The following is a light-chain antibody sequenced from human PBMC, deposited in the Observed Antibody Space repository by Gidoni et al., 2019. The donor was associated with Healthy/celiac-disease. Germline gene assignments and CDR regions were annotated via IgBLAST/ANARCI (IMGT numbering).Light chain of an antibody. J-gene: IGLJ3*02. Sequence: QPVLTQSSSASASLGSSVKLTCTLSSEHISYIIAWHQQQPGKAPRYLMKLEGSGSYNKGSGVPDRFSGSSSGADRYLTISNLQSEDEADYYCETWDSNTWVFGGGTKLTV. CDR2: LEGSGSY. CDR1: SEHISYI. V-gene: IGLV4-60*03. CDR3: ETWDSNTWV.